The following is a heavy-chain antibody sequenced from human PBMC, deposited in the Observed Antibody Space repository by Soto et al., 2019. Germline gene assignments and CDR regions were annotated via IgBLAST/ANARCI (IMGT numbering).Heavy chain of an antibody. D-gene: IGHD1-26*01. CDR2: IYYSGST. CDR3: ARDSIVGATLGAFDI. CDR1: GRLISTFY. V-gene: IGHV4-59*01. J-gene: IGHJ3*02. Sequence: SETLSRTSSYSGRLISTFYWSWIRQPPGKGLEWIGYIYYSGSTNYNPSLKSRVTISVDTSKNQFSLKLISVTAADTAVYYCARDSIVGATLGAFDIWGQGTVVT.